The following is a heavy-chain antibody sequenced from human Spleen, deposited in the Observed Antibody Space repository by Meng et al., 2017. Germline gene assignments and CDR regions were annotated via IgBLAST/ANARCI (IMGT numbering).Heavy chain of an antibody. V-gene: IGHV5-51*01. J-gene: IGHJ6*02. D-gene: IGHD3-3*01. CDR3: ARRKWILGNGYHYGMDV. Sequence: GGSLRLSCKGSGYNFNTYWIGWVRQMPGKGLEWMGSIYPGDSDTRYSPSFQGQVTISADKSINTAYLQWGSLKASDTAIYYCARRKWILGNGYHYGMDVWGQGTTVTVSS. CDR2: IYPGDSDT. CDR1: GYNFNTYW.